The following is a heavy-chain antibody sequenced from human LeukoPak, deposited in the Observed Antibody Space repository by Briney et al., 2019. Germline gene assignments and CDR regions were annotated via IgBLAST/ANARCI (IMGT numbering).Heavy chain of an antibody. D-gene: IGHD3-22*01. Sequence: SETLSLTCTVSGGSISSYYWSWIRQPPGKGLEWIGYIYYSGSTNYNPSLKSRVTISVDTSKNQFSLKLSSVTAADTAVYYCARDGLRTYYYDSSGSRSAGGYYYMDVRGKGTTVTVSS. J-gene: IGHJ6*03. CDR3: ARDGLRTYYYDSSGSRSAGGYYYMDV. CDR2: IYYSGST. CDR1: GGSISSYY. V-gene: IGHV4-59*01.